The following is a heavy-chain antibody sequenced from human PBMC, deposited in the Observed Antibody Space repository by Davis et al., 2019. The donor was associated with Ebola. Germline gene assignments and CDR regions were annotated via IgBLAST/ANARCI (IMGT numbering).Heavy chain of an antibody. CDR3: ARDNNWNYVFYYYGMDV. CDR2: IIPIFGTA. J-gene: IGHJ6*02. Sequence: SVKVSCKASGGTFSSYAISWVRQAPGQGLEWMGGIIPIFGTASYAQKFQGRVTMTRDTSTSTVYMELSSLRSEDTAVYYCARDNNWNYVFYYYGMDVWGQGTTVTVSS. D-gene: IGHD1-7*01. V-gene: IGHV1-69*05. CDR1: GGTFSSYA.